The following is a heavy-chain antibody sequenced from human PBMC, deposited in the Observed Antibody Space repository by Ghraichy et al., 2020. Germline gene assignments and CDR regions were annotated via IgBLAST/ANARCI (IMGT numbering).Heavy chain of an antibody. J-gene: IGHJ3*02. Sequence: ASVKVSCKSSGYTFRDYYLQWVRQAPGQGLETMGWINPNSGGTNYAQKFQGRVTMTSDTSITTAYMELSRVTSDDTAVYHCARGSIVGGTVKYASDIWGQGTLVTVSS. V-gene: IGHV1-2*02. CDR1: GYTFRDYY. D-gene: IGHD3-3*02. CDR3: ARGSIVGGTVKYASDI. CDR2: INPNSGGT.